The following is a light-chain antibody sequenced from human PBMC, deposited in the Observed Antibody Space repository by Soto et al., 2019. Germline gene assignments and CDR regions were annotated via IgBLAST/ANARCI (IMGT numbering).Light chain of an antibody. V-gene: IGKV3-20*01. Sequence: EIVLTQSPGTLSLSPGERATLSCRASQSVSGSYLAWYRQKPGQAPRLLIYGASSRATGIPDRFSGSGSGTDFTLTISRLEPEDFAVYYCQQYGSSPLTFGRGTKVDIK. CDR3: QQYGSSPLT. CDR1: QSVSGSY. CDR2: GAS. J-gene: IGKJ4*01.